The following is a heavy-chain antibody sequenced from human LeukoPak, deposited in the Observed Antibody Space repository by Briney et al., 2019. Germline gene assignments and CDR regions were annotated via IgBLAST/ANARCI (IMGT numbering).Heavy chain of an antibody. CDR2: IYPGDSDT. D-gene: IGHD2-2*01. Sequence: PGESLKISCKGSGYSFTSCWIGWVRQMPGKGLEWMGIIYPGDSDTRYSPSFQGQVTISADKSISTAYLQWSSLKASDTAMYYCARTPSSTSSTSAPFDYWGQGTLVTVSS. V-gene: IGHV5-51*01. J-gene: IGHJ4*02. CDR3: ARTPSSTSSTSAPFDY. CDR1: GYSFTSCW.